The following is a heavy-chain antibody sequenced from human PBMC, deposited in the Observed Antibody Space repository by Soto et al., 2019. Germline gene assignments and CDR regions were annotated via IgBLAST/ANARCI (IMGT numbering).Heavy chain of an antibody. V-gene: IGHV3-21*01. D-gene: IGHD6-13*01. Sequence: EVQLVASGGGLVKPGGSLRLSCAASGFNFSSYSMNWVRQAPGKGLEWVSSISRSSSNIYYVDSVKCRFTISRDNAKNSLYLQMNSLRAEDTAVYYCARDLKVAAAVTGYYYYGMDVWGQGTTATFSS. CDR2: ISRSSSNI. CDR3: ARDLKVAAAVTGYYYYGMDV. J-gene: IGHJ6*02. CDR1: GFNFSSYS.